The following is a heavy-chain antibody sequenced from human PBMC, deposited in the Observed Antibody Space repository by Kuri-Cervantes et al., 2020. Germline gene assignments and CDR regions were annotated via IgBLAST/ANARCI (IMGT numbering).Heavy chain of an antibody. J-gene: IGHJ6*03. V-gene: IGHV3-30*02. Sequence: GGSLRLSCAASGFTFSSYGMHWVRQAPGKGLEWVALIWYDGSNKYYADSVKGRFTISRDNAKNSLYLQMNSLRAEDTALYYCAKLRGRFLEWLLDMDVWGKGTTVTVSS. CDR1: GFTFSSYG. D-gene: IGHD3-3*01. CDR3: AKLRGRFLEWLLDMDV. CDR2: IWYDGSNK.